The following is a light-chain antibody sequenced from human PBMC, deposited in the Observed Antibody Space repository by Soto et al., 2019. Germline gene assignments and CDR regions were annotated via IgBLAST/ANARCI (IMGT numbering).Light chain of an antibody. CDR3: AAWDDSLSAVV. V-gene: IGLV1-47*01. CDR1: SSNIGSNY. Sequence: QSVLTQPPSASGTPGQRVTISCSGSSSNIGSNYLYWYQQLPGTAPKLLIYRNNERPSGVPDRFSGSESGTSASLAISGLRSEDEADYYCAAWDDSLSAVVFGGGTKLTVL. CDR2: RNN. J-gene: IGLJ2*01.